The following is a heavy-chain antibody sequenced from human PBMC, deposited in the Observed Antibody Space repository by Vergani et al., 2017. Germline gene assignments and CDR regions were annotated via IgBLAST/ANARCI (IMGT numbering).Heavy chain of an antibody. CDR1: GFTFSNDW. CDR2: IKSNTDGGTT. V-gene: IGHV3-15*01. D-gene: IGHD1-1*01. J-gene: IGHJ6*03. Sequence: EVQLVESGGGLVKPGGSLRLSCAASGFTFSNDWMTWVRQAPGKGLEWVGRIKSNTDGGTTHYAAPVKGRFTISRDDSENTLYLQMNSLKSEDTAVYYCTTAGWNLHPNYYYYMDVWGKGTTVTVSS. CDR3: TTAGWNLHPNYYYYMDV.